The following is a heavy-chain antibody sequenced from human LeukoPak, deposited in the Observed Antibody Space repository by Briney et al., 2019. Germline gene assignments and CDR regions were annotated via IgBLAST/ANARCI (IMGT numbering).Heavy chain of an antibody. V-gene: IGHV1-18*01. CDR3: ARNQELLGPFDY. CDR1: GYTFTSYG. Sequence: ASVKISCKASGYTFTSYGISWVRQAPGQGLEWMGWTSAYNGNTNYAQKLQGRVTMTTDTSTSTAYVELRSLRSDDTAVYYCARNQELLGPFDYWGQGTLVTVSS. J-gene: IGHJ4*02. CDR2: TSAYNGNT. D-gene: IGHD7-27*01.